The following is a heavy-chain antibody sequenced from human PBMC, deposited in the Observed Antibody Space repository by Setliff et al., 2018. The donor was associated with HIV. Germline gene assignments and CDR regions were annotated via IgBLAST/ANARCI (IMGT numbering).Heavy chain of an antibody. CDR3: ARDVDHMMDV. V-gene: IGHV4-61*08. CDR2: IYYNGNT. Sequence: PSETLSLTCTVSGGSISSGDYYWSWIRLPPGKGLEWIGTIYYNGNTNYNPSLKSRVAISVDTSKNLFSLKLSSVTAADTAVYYCARDVDHMMDVWGQGTTVTVSS. J-gene: IGHJ6*02. CDR1: GGSISSGDYY.